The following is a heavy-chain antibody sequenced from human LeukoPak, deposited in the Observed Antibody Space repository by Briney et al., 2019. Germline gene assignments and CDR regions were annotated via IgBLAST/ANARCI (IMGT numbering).Heavy chain of an antibody. V-gene: IGHV4-61*05. CDR1: GGSISRSSYY. Sequence: PETLSLTCTVSGGSISRSSYYWSWIRQPPGKGLEWIGYIYYSGSTNYNPSLKSRVTISVDTSKNQFSLKLNSVTAADTAVYYCARQNSGARLNVWGQGTTVTVSS. J-gene: IGHJ6*02. CDR3: ARQNSGARLNV. CDR2: IYYSGST. D-gene: IGHD6-25*01.